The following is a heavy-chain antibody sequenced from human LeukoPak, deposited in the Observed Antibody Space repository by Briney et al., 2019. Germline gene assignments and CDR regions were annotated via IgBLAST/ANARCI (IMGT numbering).Heavy chain of an antibody. D-gene: IGHD2-2*01. CDR2: IYYSGST. CDR3: ARRRIQLQRYCSSTSCYWNWFDP. Sequence: SETLSLTCTVSGGSISSSSYYWGWIRQPPGKGLEWIGSIYYSGSTYYNPSLKSRVTISVDTSKNQFSLKLSSVTAADTAVYYCARRRIQLQRYCSSTSCYWNWFDPWGQGTLVTVSS. CDR1: GGSISSSSYY. J-gene: IGHJ5*02. V-gene: IGHV4-39*07.